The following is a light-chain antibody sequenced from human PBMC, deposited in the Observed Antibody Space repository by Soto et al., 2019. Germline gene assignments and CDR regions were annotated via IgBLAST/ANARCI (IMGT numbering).Light chain of an antibody. CDR3: QHYSSSPWT. CDR2: VAS. Sequence: DIQMTQSPSAMSASLGDRGTITCRASEGVSNSLAGFEQKPWMVPKRLIYVASALHSGAPSRFSGSASGAAFPLKISRLPAEDFAHYYCQHYSSSPWTFGQGTQVDIK. CDR1: EGVSNS. J-gene: IGKJ1*01. V-gene: IGKV1-17*03.